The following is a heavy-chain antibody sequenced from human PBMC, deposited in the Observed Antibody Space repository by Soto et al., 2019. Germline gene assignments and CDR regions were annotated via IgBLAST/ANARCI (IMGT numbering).Heavy chain of an antibody. Sequence: PSETLSLTCTVSGGSISSYYWSWIRQPPGKGLEWIGYIYYSGSTNYNPSLKSRVTISVDTSKNQFSLKLSSVTAADTAVYYCARDRYLGYGMDVWGQGTTVTVSS. J-gene: IGHJ6*02. D-gene: IGHD1-20*01. CDR3: ARDRYLGYGMDV. CDR1: GGSISSYY. V-gene: IGHV4-59*01. CDR2: IYYSGST.